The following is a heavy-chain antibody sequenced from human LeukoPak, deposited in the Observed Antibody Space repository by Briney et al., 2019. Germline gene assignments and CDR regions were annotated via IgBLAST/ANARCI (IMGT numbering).Heavy chain of an antibody. V-gene: IGHV4-4*08. CDR1: GGSISSYY. J-gene: IGHJ4*02. CDR2: VYTSGST. D-gene: IGHD4-11*01. CDR3: ARGGYSNFEFFVYYFDY. Sequence: SETLSLTCTVSGGSISSYYWSWIRQPPGKGLEWIGRVYTSGSTNYNPSLRSRVTISVDTSKNQFSLKLSSVTAADTAVYYCARGGYSNFEFFVYYFDYWGQGALVTVSS.